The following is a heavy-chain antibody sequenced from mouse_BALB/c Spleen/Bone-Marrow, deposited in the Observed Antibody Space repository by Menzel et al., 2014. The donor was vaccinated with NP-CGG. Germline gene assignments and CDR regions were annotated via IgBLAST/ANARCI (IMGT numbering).Heavy chain of an antibody. CDR1: GFSLTSYG. CDR3: AKHGGGYFDY. J-gene: IGHJ2*02. Sequence: VKLQESGPGLVAPSQSLSITCTIPGFSLTSYGVHWVRQPPGKGLEWLTVIWNDGSTTYNSALKSRLTISKDNSKSQVFLKMNSLQTDDTGMYYCAKHGGGYFDYWGQGTSLIVSS. CDR2: IWNDGST. V-gene: IGHV2-6-1*01.